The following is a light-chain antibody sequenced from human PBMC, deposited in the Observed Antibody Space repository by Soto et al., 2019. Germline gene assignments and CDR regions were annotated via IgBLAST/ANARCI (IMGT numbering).Light chain of an antibody. CDR2: YIS. V-gene: IGKV3D-15*01. CDR1: QSAGSF. J-gene: IGKJ5*01. Sequence: SPATLSVSPGETASLSCRASQSAGSFLAWYQQKPGQAPRLLIYYISTRATGIPARFSGSGSGTEFTLTINSLQSEDSAVYYCQQHNQWPITFGQGTRLEI. CDR3: QQHNQWPIT.